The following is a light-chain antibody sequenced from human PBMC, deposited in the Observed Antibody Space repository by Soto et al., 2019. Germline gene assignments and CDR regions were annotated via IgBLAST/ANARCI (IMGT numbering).Light chain of an antibody. CDR1: RSNIGINT. CDR2: TDN. CDR3: GAWDESLNGYV. Sequence: QSVLTQPPSASGTPGQRVTISCSGGRSNIGINTVNWYQQLPGTAPKVLIYTDNERPSGVPDRFSGSKSGTSASLAINGLQSGDEADYYCGAWDESLNGYVFGTGTKVTVL. V-gene: IGLV1-44*01. J-gene: IGLJ1*01.